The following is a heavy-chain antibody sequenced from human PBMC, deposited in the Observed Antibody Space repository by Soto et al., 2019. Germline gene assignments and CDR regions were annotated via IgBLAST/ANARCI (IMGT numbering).Heavy chain of an antibody. CDR2: IVVGSGNT. J-gene: IGHJ6*02. V-gene: IGHV1-58*01. CDR3: AAGDVVVPAYYYYYGMDV. Sequence: ASVKVSCKASGFTFTSSAVQWVRQARGQRLEWIGWIVVGSGNTNYAQKFQERVTITRDMSTSTAYMELSSLRSEDTAVYYCAAGDVVVPAYYYYYGMDVWSQGTTVTVSS. CDR1: GFTFTSSA. D-gene: IGHD2-2*01.